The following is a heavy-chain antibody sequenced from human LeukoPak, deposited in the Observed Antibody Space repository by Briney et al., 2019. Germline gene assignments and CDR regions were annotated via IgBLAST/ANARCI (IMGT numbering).Heavy chain of an antibody. J-gene: IGHJ4*02. Sequence: GGSLRLSCAASRFNFSNYGMHWVRQAPGKGLEWLTVIWYDGSNKDYADSVKGRFTISRDNAKNSLYLQMNSLRAEDTAVYYCTRGPPDGSGNYYPGDFWGQGTLVTVSS. D-gene: IGHD3-10*01. CDR1: RFNFSNYG. CDR3: TRGPPDGSGNYYPGDF. CDR2: IWYDGSNK. V-gene: IGHV3-33*01.